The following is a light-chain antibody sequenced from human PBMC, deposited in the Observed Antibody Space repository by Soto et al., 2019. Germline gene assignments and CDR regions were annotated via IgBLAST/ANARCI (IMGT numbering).Light chain of an antibody. J-gene: IGKJ2*01. Sequence: EIVLTQSPGTLSLSPGERATLSCRASQSIASSYLTWYQHKPGQAARLLIYGASSRATGIPDRFSGSGSGTDFTLTISRLAPEDFAVYYCQQYGSSSYTFGQGTQLEIK. CDR1: QSIASSY. CDR3: QQYGSSSYT. V-gene: IGKV3-20*01. CDR2: GAS.